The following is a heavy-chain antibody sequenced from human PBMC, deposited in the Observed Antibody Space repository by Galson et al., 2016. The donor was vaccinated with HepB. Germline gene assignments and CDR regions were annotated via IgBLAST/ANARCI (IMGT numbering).Heavy chain of an antibody. J-gene: IGHJ4*02. CDR2: IYPGDSDI. CDR3: ARQVGIALGGTSRDY. Sequence: QSGAEVKKPGESLKISCKGSGYSFTSHWIAWVRQMPGKGLEWMGIIYPGDSDIRYSPSFQGQVTISADKFITTAYLQWRSLKASDTAMDYCARQVGIALGGTSRDYWGQGTLVTFSS. D-gene: IGHD1/OR15-1a*01. CDR1: GYSFTSHW. V-gene: IGHV5-51*01.